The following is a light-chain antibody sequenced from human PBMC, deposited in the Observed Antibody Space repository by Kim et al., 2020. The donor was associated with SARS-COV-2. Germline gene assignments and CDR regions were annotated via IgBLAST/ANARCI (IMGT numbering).Light chain of an antibody. Sequence: PGGRATPAYRASQRVSSSYLAWYPQEPGHAPRLRSYGANSRATDIPDRFRGSGSGKDFSLTISWLEPEDFAVYYWQQYGSSPPITFGQGTRLEIK. CDR1: QRVSSSY. J-gene: IGKJ5*01. CDR3: QQYGSSPPIT. V-gene: IGKV3-20*01. CDR2: GAN.